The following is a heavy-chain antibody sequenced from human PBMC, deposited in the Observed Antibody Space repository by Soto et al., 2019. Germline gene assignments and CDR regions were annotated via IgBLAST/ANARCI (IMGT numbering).Heavy chain of an antibody. CDR3: AKDLIVGYDYVFHRSPYGMDV. V-gene: IGHV3-30*18. J-gene: IGHJ6*02. CDR2: ISYDGSNK. CDR1: GFTFSSYG. D-gene: IGHD3-16*01. Sequence: GGSLRLSCAASGFTFSSYGMHWVRQAPGKGLEWVAVISYDGSNKYYADSVKGRFTISRDNSKNTLYLQMNSLRAEDTAVYYCAKDLIVGYDYVFHRSPYGMDVWGQGTTVTVSS.